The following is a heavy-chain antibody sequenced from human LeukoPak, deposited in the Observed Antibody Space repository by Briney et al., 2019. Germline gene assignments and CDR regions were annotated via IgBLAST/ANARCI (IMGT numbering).Heavy chain of an antibody. J-gene: IGHJ4*02. V-gene: IGHV4-34*01. CDR3: AGRIVATINDVGGNHDY. CDR1: GGSFSGYY. D-gene: IGHD5-12*01. CDR2: INHSGST. Sequence: SETLSLTCAVYGGSFSGYYWSWIRQPPGKGLEWIGEINHSGSTNYNPSLKSRVTISVDTSKNQFSLKLSSVTAADTAVYYCAGRIVATINDVGGNHDYRGQGTLVTVSS.